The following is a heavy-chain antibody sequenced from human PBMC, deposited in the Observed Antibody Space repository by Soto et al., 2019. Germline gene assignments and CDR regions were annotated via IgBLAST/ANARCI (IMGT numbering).Heavy chain of an antibody. CDR3: ARDHGDVVVVADFDY. V-gene: IGHV3-48*01. CDR2: ISSSSTI. CDR1: GFTFSRYS. Sequence: EVQLVESGGGLVQPGGSLSLSCAASGFTFSRYSMNWVRQAPGKGLEWVSYISSSSTIYYADSVKGRFTISRDNAKNSLYLQMNSLRAEDTAVYYCARDHGDVVVVADFDYWGQGTLVTVSS. J-gene: IGHJ4*02. D-gene: IGHD2-15*01.